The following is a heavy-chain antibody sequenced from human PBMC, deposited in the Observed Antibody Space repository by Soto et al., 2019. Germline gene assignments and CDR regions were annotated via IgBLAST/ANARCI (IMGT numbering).Heavy chain of an antibody. V-gene: IGHV6-1*01. J-gene: IGHJ4*02. Sequence: PAQTLSLTCAISVDSVSGNSAAWNWIRQSPSRGLEWLGRTYYRSRWYNDYAVSVKSRITVTPDTSKNQFSLHLNSVTPEDTAVYYCPRELPYYVSRDSYLDYWGQGALVTVSS. CDR3: PRELPYYVSRDSYLDY. D-gene: IGHD3-16*01. CDR1: VDSVSGNSAA. CDR2: TYYRSRWYN.